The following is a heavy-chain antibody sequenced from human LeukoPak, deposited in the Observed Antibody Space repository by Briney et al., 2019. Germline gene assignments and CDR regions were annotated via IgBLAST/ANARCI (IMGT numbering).Heavy chain of an antibody. CDR2: ITSGGSTI. CDR1: GFTFSSYE. D-gene: IGHD1-26*01. Sequence: PGGSLRLSCAASGFTFSSYEVNWVRQAPGKGLEWLSYITSGGSTIYYADSVKGRFTISRDNAKNSLYLQMNSLRAGDTVVYYCARSSYFDYWGRGTLVAVSS. J-gene: IGHJ4*02. CDR3: ARSSYFDY. V-gene: IGHV3-48*03.